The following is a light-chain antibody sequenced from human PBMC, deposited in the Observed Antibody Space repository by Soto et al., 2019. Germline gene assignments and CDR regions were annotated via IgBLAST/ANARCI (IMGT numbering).Light chain of an antibody. CDR2: HVS. CDR1: SSDVGYYNY. J-gene: IGLJ3*02. Sequence: QSALTQPASVSGSPGQSITISCTGTSSDVGYYNYVSWYQQHPGKASKLLIYHVSDRPSGVSSRLSGSKSGNTASLTISGLQAEDEADYYCFSYTSSTDSRVFGGGTKLTVL. V-gene: IGLV2-14*03. CDR3: FSYTSSTDSRV.